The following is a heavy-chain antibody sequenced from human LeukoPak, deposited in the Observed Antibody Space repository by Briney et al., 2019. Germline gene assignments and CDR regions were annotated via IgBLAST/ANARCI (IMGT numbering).Heavy chain of an antibody. CDR1: GFTFTSYW. J-gene: IGHJ5*02. CDR3: ARIYLKQASAS. D-gene: IGHD3-10*01. CDR2: IKQDGSEK. V-gene: IGHV3-7*01. Sequence: PGGSLRLSCAASGFTFTSYWMSWVRQAPGKGLEWVANIKQDGSEKYYVDSVKGRFTISRDNAKNSLSLQMNSLRAEDTAVYYCARIYLKQASASWGQGTLVTVSS.